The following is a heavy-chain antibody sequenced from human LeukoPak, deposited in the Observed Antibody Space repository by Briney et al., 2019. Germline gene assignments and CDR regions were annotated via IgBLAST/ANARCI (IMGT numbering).Heavy chain of an antibody. CDR1: GGSISSGGYS. Sequence: SETLSLTCAVSGGSISSGGYSWSWIRQPPGKGLEWIGYIYHSGSTYYNPSLKSRVTISADRSKNQFSLKLSSVTAADTAVYYCASARYYDSSGYVDYWGQGTLVTVSS. CDR3: ASARYYDSSGYVDY. D-gene: IGHD3-22*01. J-gene: IGHJ4*02. V-gene: IGHV4-30-2*01. CDR2: IYHSGST.